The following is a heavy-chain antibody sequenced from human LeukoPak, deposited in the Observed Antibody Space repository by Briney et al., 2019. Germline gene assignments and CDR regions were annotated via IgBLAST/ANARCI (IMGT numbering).Heavy chain of an antibody. CDR3: IRTLIVATSPYMDV. CDR1: GFTFSSYW. Sequence: GGSLRLSCAASGFTFSSYWMHWVRQAPGKGLVWVSCVNSDGTGTTYADSVEGRFTISRDNAKNTVYLQMHSLRAEDTAIYYCIRTLIVATSPYMDVWGKGTTVTVSS. J-gene: IGHJ6*03. V-gene: IGHV3-74*01. CDR2: VNSDGTGT. D-gene: IGHD5-12*01.